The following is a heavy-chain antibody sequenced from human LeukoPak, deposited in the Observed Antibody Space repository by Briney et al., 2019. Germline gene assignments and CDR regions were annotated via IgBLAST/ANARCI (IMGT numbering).Heavy chain of an antibody. D-gene: IGHD3-3*01. CDR1: GFTFSSYS. V-gene: IGHV3-48*01. CDR2: ISSSSSTI. J-gene: IGHJ6*02. CDR3: ARCLLVQGYYYGMDV. Sequence: GGSLRLSCAASGFTFSSYSMNWVRQAPGKGLEWVSYISSSSSTIHYADSVKGRFTISRDNAKNSLYMQMNSLRAEDTAVYYCARCLLVQGYYYGMDVWGQGTTVTVSS.